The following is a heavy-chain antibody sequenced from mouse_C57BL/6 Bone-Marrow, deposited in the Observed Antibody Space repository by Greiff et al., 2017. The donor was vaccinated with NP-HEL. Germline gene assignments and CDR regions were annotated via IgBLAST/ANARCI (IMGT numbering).Heavy chain of an antibody. CDR2: IDPETGGT. V-gene: IGHV1-15*01. J-gene: IGHJ4*01. Sequence: QVQLQQSGAELVRPGASVTLSCKASGYTFTDYEMHWVKQTPVLGLEWIGAIDPETGGTAYNQKFKGKAILTADKSSSTAYMELRSLTSEDSAVYYCTKLLWLLYYAMDYWGQGTSVTVSS. D-gene: IGHD2-2*01. CDR1: GYTFTDYE. CDR3: TKLLWLLYYAMDY.